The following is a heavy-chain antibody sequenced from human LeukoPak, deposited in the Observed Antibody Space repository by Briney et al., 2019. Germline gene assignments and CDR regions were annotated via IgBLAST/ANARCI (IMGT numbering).Heavy chain of an antibody. J-gene: IGHJ4*02. CDR1: GFTFSSYA. V-gene: IGHV3-30-3*01. CDR2: ISYDGSNK. D-gene: IGHD3-22*01. CDR3: ARGPFSGGSSGPNPTY. Sequence: GRSLRLSCAASGFTFSSYAMHWVRQAPGKGLEWVAVISYDGSNKYYADSVKDRFTISRDNSKNTLYLQMNSLRAEDTAVYYCARGPFSGGSSGPNPTYWGQGTLVTVSS.